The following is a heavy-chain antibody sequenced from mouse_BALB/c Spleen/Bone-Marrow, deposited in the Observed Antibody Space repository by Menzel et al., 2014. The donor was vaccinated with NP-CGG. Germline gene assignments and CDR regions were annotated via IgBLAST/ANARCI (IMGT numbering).Heavy chain of an antibody. Sequence: EVKLMESGGGLVQPGGSLKLSCAASGFTFXSYGMSWVRQTPDKRLELVATINSNGGSTYYPDCVKGRFTISRDNAKNTLYLQMSSLKSEDTAMYYCARVWYFDYWGQGTSLTVSS. CDR1: GFTFXSYG. CDR2: INSNGGST. CDR3: ARVWYFDY. V-gene: IGHV5-6-3*01. J-gene: IGHJ2*03.